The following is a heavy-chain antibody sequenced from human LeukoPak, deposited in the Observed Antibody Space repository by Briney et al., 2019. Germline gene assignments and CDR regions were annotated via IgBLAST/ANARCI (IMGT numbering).Heavy chain of an antibody. CDR2: FDPQDGET. D-gene: IGHD2-15*01. Sequence: GASVTVSCKVSGYTLTDLSMHWVRQAPGKGLEWMGGFDPQDGETIYAQKFQGRVTITADESTSTAYMELSSLRSEDTAVYYCARDKEYCSGGSCYNWFDPWGQGTLVTVSS. V-gene: IGHV1-24*01. CDR3: ARDKEYCSGGSCYNWFDP. J-gene: IGHJ5*02. CDR1: GYTLTDLS.